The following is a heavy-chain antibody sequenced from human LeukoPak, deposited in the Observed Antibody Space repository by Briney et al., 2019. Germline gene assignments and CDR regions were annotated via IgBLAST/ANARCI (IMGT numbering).Heavy chain of an antibody. CDR1: GFTFSSYA. CDR2: ISGSGGST. CDR3: AKVHKSPDAFDI. V-gene: IGHV3-23*01. Sequence: GGSLRLSCAASGFTFSSYARSWVRQAPGKGLEWVSAISGSGGSTYYADSVKGRFTISRDNSKNTLYLQMNSLRAEDAAVYYCAKVHKSPDAFDIWGQGTMVTVSS. J-gene: IGHJ3*02.